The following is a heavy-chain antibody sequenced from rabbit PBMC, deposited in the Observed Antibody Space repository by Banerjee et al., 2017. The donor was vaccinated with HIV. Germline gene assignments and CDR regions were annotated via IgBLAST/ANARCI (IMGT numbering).Heavy chain of an antibody. D-gene: IGHD1-1*01. CDR2: INTSSGNT. J-gene: IGHJ4*01. CDR3: ARDGYSSSSGDDPDYFNL. V-gene: IGHV1S45*01. Sequence: QEQLEESGGDLVKPEGSLTLTCTASGFSFSNKYVMCWVRQAPGKGLEWIACINTSSGNTVYATWAKGRFTISKTSSTTVTLQMTSLTAADTATYFCARDGYSSSSGDDPDYFNLWGPGTLVTVS. CDR1: GFSFSNKYV.